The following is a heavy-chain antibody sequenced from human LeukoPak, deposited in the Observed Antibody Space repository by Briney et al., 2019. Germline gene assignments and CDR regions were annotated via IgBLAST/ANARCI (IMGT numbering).Heavy chain of an antibody. CDR1: GFTFSNYW. CDR3: AREDGSSGWYYFDY. J-gene: IGHJ4*02. D-gene: IGHD6-19*01. V-gene: IGHV3-74*01. CDR2: INSDGSST. Sequence: HPGGSLRLSCAASGFTFSNYWMHWVRQAPGKGLVWVSRINSDGSSTNYADSVKGRFTISRDNAKNTLYLQMNSLRAEDTAVYYCAREDGSSGWYYFDYWGQGTLVTVSS.